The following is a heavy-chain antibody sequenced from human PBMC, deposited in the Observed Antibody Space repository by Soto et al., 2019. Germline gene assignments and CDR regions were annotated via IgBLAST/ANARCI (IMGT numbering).Heavy chain of an antibody. Sequence: PGGSLRLSCAASGFTFSSYSMNWVRQAPGKGLEWVSSISSSSSYIYYADSVKGRFTISRDNAKNSLYLQMNSLRAEDTAVYYCARGSRYGDYVDYWGQGTLVTVSS. J-gene: IGHJ4*02. D-gene: IGHD4-17*01. CDR3: ARGSRYGDYVDY. CDR2: ISSSSSYI. CDR1: GFTFSSYS. V-gene: IGHV3-21*01.